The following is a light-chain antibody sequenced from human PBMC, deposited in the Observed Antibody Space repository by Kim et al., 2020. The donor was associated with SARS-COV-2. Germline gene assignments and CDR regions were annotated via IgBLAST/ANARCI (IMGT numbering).Light chain of an antibody. CDR1: SLRIYY. V-gene: IGLV3-19*01. J-gene: IGLJ3*02. CDR3: NSRDSSGTHVV. CDR2: GKN. Sequence: SSELTQDPAVSVALGQTVRITCQGDSLRIYYTNWYQQKPRQAPVLVVYGKNRRPSGIPDRFSGSSSGNTASLTITGAQAEDEADYYCNSRDSSGTHVVFGGGTKLTVL.